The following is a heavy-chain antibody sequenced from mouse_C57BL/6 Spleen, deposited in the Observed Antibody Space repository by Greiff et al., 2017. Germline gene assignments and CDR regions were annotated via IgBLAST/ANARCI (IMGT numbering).Heavy chain of an antibody. D-gene: IGHD2-10*01. Sequence: LVESGPELVKPGASVKLSCKASGYTFTSYDINWVKQRPGQGLEWIGWIYPRDGSTKYNEKFKGKATLTVDTSSSTAYMELHSLTSEDSAVYLCSRSRAYYGNYYAMDYWGQGTSVTVSS. CDR1: GYTFTSYD. V-gene: IGHV1-85*01. CDR2: IYPRDGST. J-gene: IGHJ4*01. CDR3: SRSRAYYGNYYAMDY.